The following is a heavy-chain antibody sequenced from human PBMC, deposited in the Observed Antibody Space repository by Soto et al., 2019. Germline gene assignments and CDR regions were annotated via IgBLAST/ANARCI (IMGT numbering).Heavy chain of an antibody. Sequence: QVQLQESGPGLVKPSQTLSLTCTVSGGSISSGGYYWSWIRQHPGKGLEWIGYIYYSGSTYYNPSLKSRLTISVDTSKYQFSLKLSSLTAADTAVYFCARRGSGGWFDPWGQGTLVTVSS. V-gene: IGHV4-31*03. CDR3: ARRGSGGWFDP. J-gene: IGHJ5*02. D-gene: IGHD3-10*01. CDR1: GGSISSGGYY. CDR2: IYYSGST.